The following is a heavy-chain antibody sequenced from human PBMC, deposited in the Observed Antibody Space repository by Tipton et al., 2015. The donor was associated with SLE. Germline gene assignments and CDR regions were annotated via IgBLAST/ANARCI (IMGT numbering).Heavy chain of an antibody. J-gene: IGHJ6*03. Sequence: TLSLTCTVSGYSISSGYYWGWIRQPPGKGLEWIGYIYYSGSTKYNPSLKSRVSISVDTSKNQFSLKLSSVTAADTAVYYCARDSRQQLYMDVWGKGTTVTVSS. D-gene: IGHD6-13*01. CDR1: GYSISSGYY. CDR3: ARDSRQQLYMDV. V-gene: IGHV4-61*01. CDR2: IYYSGST.